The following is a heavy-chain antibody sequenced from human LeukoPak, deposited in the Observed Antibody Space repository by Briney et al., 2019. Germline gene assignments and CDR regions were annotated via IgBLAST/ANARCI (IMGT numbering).Heavy chain of an antibody. CDR1: GFTFTNHA. V-gene: IGHV3-33*01. D-gene: IGHD3-10*01. Sequence: PGGSLSLSCATSGFTFTNHATHCVRQAPGKGRECLAQIWGTEINKYYGDSVKGRFTVSRDNSKNALYLEMNSLRVEDTAIYYCARDGQSSAPYAFDMWGRGTMLTVSS. CDR2: IWGTEINK. CDR3: ARDGQSSAPYAFDM. J-gene: IGHJ3*02.